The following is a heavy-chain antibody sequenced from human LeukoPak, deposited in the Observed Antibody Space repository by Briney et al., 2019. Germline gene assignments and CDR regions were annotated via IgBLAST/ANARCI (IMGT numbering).Heavy chain of an antibody. D-gene: IGHD1-26*01. Sequence: GESLQISCKGSGNSFINYWIGWVRQMPGKGLEWMGIIYPGDSDTRYSPSFQGRVTISADKSISTAYLQWSSLKASDTAMYYCARQVGSGGYARFDSWGQGTLVTVSS. CDR2: IYPGDSDT. CDR1: GNSFINYW. V-gene: IGHV5-51*01. J-gene: IGHJ5*01. CDR3: ARQVGSGGYARFDS.